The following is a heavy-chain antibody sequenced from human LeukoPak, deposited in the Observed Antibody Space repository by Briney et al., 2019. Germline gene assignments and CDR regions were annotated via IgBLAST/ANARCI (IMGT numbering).Heavy chain of an antibody. J-gene: IGHJ4*01. CDR2: ISGSGSDI. CDR1: GFSFSDSY. D-gene: IGHD2-8*01. Sequence: GSLRLSCVVSGFSFSDSYMTWIRQTPGKGLEWLAYISGSGSDIYYADSVKGRFTISRDNAKNSLYLQMNSLRPEDTALYYCSTDPRLLIYWGHGTLVTVSS. CDR3: STDPRLLIY. V-gene: IGHV3-11*01.